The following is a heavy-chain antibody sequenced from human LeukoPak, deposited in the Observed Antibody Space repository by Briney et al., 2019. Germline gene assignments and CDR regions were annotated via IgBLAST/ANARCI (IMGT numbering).Heavy chain of an antibody. Sequence: SETLSLTCTVSGYSISSGYYWGWIRQPPVKGLEWIGSIYHSGSTYYNPSLKSRVTISVDTSKNQFSLKLSSVTAADTAVYYCARDLHDYGDSEGFDYWGQGTLVTVSS. J-gene: IGHJ4*02. V-gene: IGHV4-38-2*02. CDR3: ARDLHDYGDSEGFDY. CDR1: GYSISSGYY. CDR2: IYHSGST. D-gene: IGHD4-17*01.